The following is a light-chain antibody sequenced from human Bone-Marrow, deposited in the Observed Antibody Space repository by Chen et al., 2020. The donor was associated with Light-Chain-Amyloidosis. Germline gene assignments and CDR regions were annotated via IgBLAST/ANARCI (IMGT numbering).Light chain of an antibody. CDR2: GDD. V-gene: IGLV6-57*01. CDR1: NGSIATNY. Sequence: LMLTQPHFVSESPGKTVIISSTRSNGSIATNYVQWYQQRPGSSPATVIYGDDQRPSGVPERFSGSIDRASNSASLTIAGLKTEDEADYYCQSYQGSSQGVFGGGTKLTVL. CDR3: QSYQGSSQGV. J-gene: IGLJ3*02.